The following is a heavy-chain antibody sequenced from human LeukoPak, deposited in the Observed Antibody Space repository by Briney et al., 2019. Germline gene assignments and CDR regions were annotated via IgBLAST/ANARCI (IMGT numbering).Heavy chain of an antibody. CDR2: IYYSGTT. CDR1: GGSISSSSYY. V-gene: IGHV4-39*01. D-gene: IGHD3-22*01. CDR3: ARRRYYDGSGYLE. Sequence: SETLSLTCTVSGGSISSSSYYWGWIRQPPGKGLEWIGSIYYSGTTYYNPSLKSRVTISVDTSKNQFSLKLSSVTAADTAVYYCARRRYYDGSGYLEWGQGTLLSVSS. J-gene: IGHJ1*01.